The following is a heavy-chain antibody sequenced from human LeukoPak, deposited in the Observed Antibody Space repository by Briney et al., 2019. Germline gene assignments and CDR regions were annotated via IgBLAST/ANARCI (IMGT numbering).Heavy chain of an antibody. CDR3: AREGPWGLLNDPRRYYFDY. CDR2: IYTSGST. V-gene: IGHV4-61*02. D-gene: IGHD3-16*01. Sequence: KTSETLSLTCTVSGGSISSGSYYWSWIRQPAGKGLEWIGRIYTSGSTNYNPSLKSRVTISVDTSKNQFSLKLSSVTAADTAVYYCAREGPWGLLNDPRRYYFDYWGQGTLVTVSS. CDR1: GGSISSGSYY. J-gene: IGHJ4*02.